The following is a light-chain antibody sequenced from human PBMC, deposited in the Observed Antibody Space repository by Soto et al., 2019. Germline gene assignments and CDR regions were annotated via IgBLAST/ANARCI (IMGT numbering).Light chain of an antibody. CDR1: SSNIGGGYD. CDR2: GNN. CDR3: QSHDTSLSGSRV. Sequence: QSVLTQPPSVSGAPGQRGTISCTGGSSNIGGGYDVHWYQQLPGTAPKLLIYGNNNRPSGVPDRFSGSKSGTSASLAITGLLPEDEADYYCQSHDTSLSGSRVFGTGTKVTVL. V-gene: IGLV1-40*01. J-gene: IGLJ1*01.